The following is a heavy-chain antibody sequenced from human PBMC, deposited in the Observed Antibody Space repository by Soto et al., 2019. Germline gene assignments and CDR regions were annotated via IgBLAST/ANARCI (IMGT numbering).Heavy chain of an antibody. Sequence: PGESLKISCKGSGYSFTSYWISWVRQMPGKGLEWMGRIDPSDSYTNYSQSFQGHVTISADKSISTAYLQWSSLKASDTAMYYCARHDVVVPAAPDYWGQGTLVTVSS. CDR3: ARHDVVVPAAPDY. CDR2: IDPSDSYT. CDR1: GYSFTSYW. V-gene: IGHV5-10-1*01. J-gene: IGHJ4*02. D-gene: IGHD2-2*01.